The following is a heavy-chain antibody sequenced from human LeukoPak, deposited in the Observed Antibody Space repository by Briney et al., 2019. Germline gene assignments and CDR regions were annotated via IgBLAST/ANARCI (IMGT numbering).Heavy chain of an antibody. CDR2: VYSGGDT. CDR3: AKGAYYDSSGEYFDY. Sequence: GGSLRLSCAASGLTVSSNYMTWIRQAPGERLEWVSIVYSGGDTYYADSVKGRFTMSRDNSKNTLYLQMNSLRAEDTAVYYCAKGAYYDSSGEYFDYWGQGTLVTVSS. CDR1: GLTVSSNY. D-gene: IGHD3-22*01. V-gene: IGHV3-53*01. J-gene: IGHJ4*02.